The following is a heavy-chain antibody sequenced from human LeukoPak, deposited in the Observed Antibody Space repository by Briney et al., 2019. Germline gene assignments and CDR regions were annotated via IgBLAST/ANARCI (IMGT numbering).Heavy chain of an antibody. CDR3: ARAHFIASYYYGVDV. Sequence: KPSETLSLTCTVSGGSISSYYWSWIRQPPGKGLEWIGNIYYSGSTYDSPSLTSRVTISVDTSKNQFSLKLSSVTAADTAVYYCARAHFIASYYYGVDVWGQGTTVTVSS. V-gene: IGHV4-59*12. CDR2: IYYSGST. J-gene: IGHJ6*02. D-gene: IGHD3-3*02. CDR1: GGSISSYY.